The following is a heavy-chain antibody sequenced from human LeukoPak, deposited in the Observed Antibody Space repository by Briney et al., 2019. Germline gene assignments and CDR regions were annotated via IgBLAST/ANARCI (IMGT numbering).Heavy chain of an antibody. CDR3: ARTGGPYCTNGVCLFDY. CDR2: IYYSGST. V-gene: IGHV4-59*01. D-gene: IGHD2-8*01. CDR1: GGSISSYY. J-gene: IGHJ4*02. Sequence: PSETLSLTCTVSGGSISSYYWSWIRQPPGKGLEWIGYIYYSGSTNYNPSLKSRVTISVDTSKNQFSLKLSSVTAADTAVYYCARTGGPYCTNGVCLFDYWGQGTLVTVSS.